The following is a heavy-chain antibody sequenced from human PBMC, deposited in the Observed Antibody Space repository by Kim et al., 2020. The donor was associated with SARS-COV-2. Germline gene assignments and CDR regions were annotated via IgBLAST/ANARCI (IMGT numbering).Heavy chain of an antibody. Sequence: GGSLRLSCAASGFTFSSYAMSWVRQAPGKGLEWVSAISGSGGSTYYADSVKGRFTISRDNSKNTLYLQMNSLRAEDTAVYYCAKNKRVGGILGYFDYWGQGTLVTVSS. CDR1: GFTFSSYA. V-gene: IGHV3-23*01. CDR3: AKNKRVGGILGYFDY. D-gene: IGHD3-16*01. J-gene: IGHJ4*02. CDR2: ISGSGGST.